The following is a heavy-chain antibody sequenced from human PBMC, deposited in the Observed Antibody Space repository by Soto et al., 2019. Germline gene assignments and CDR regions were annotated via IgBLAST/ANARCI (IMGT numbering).Heavy chain of an antibody. V-gene: IGHV1-3*05. Sequence: QVQLVQSGAEEKKPGASVKVSCKASGYTFTSYAMHWVRQAPGQRLEWMGWINAGNGNTKYSQKFQGRVTITRDTSAGTAYMELSSLRSEDPAVYYCARSLGIAVADYWGQGTLVTVSS. CDR3: ARSLGIAVADY. D-gene: IGHD6-19*01. CDR1: GYTFTSYA. CDR2: INAGNGNT. J-gene: IGHJ4*02.